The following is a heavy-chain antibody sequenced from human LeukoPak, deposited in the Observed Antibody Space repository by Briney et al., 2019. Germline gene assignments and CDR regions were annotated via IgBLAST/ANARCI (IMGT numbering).Heavy chain of an antibody. CDR3: ARGSQGPSDY. CDR1: GGSISSGGYY. J-gene: IGHJ4*02. Sequence: SETLSLTCTVSGGSISSGGYYWSWIRQPPGKGLEWIGYIYHSGSTYYNPSLKSRVTISVDRSKNQFSLKLSSVTAADTAVYYCARGSQGPSDYWGQGTLVTVSS. V-gene: IGHV4-30-2*01. CDR2: IYHSGST.